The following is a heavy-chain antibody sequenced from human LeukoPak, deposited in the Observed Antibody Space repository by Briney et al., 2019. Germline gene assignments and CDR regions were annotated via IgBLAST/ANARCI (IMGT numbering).Heavy chain of an antibody. CDR3: ARDPVRSGFDY. J-gene: IGHJ4*02. D-gene: IGHD2-15*01. CDR1: GGSISSGGYY. CDR2: IYYSGST. V-gene: IGHV4-31*03. Sequence: PSETLSLTCTVSGGSISSGGYYWSWIRQHPGKGLEWIGYIYYSGSTYYNPSLKSRVTISVDTSKNQFSLKLSSVTAADTAVYYCARDPVRSGFDYWGQGTLVTVSS.